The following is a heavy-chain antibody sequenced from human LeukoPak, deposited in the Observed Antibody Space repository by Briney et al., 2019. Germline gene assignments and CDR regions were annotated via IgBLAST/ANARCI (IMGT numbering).Heavy chain of an antibody. CDR2: INHSGST. Sequence: PSETLSLTCAVYGGSFSGYYWSWIRQPPGKGLEWIGEINHSGSTNYNPSLKSQVTISVDTSKNQFSLKLSSVTAADTAVYYCARGPPDDSSGYCPLGYWGQGTLVTVSS. CDR3: ARGPPDDSSGYCPLGY. D-gene: IGHD3-22*01. V-gene: IGHV4-34*01. CDR1: GGSFSGYY. J-gene: IGHJ4*02.